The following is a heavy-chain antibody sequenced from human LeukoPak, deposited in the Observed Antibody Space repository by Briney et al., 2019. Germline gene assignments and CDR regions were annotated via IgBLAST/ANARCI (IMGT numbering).Heavy chain of an antibody. CDR3: AKEMDEYDSYYFDY. CDR2: ISYDGSNK. D-gene: IGHD3-22*01. V-gene: IGHV3-30*18. CDR1: GFTFSSYG. J-gene: IGHJ4*02. Sequence: GGSLRLSCAASGFTFSSYGMHWVRQAPGKGLEWVAVISYDGSNKYYADSVKGRFTISRDNSKNTLYLQMNSLRAEDTAVYYCAKEMDEYDSYYFDYWGQGTLVTVSS.